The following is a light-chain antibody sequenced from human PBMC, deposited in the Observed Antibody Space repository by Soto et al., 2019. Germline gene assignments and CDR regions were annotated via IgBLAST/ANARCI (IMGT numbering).Light chain of an antibody. Sequence: QSALTQPASVSGSPGRSITISCTGTSSDVGGYNYVSRYQQHPGKAPKLMIYDVSNRPSGVSNRFSGSKSGNTASLTISGLQAEDEADYYCSSYTSSSTRVFGGGTKVTVL. J-gene: IGLJ2*01. CDR1: SSDVGGYNY. V-gene: IGLV2-14*01. CDR3: SSYTSSSTRV. CDR2: DVS.